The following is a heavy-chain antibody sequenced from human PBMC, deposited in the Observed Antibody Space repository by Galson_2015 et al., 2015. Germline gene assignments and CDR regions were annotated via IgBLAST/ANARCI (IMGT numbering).Heavy chain of an antibody. D-gene: IGHD4-23*01. Sequence: SLRLSCAASGFTFSSYAMSWVRQAPGKGLEWVSAISGSGGSTYYADSVKGRFTISRDNSKNTLYLQMNSLRAEDTAVYYCASVVTPGAHYYYGMDVWGQGTTVTVSS. CDR2: ISGSGGST. V-gene: IGHV3-23*01. CDR1: GFTFSSYA. J-gene: IGHJ6*02. CDR3: ASVVTPGAHYYYGMDV.